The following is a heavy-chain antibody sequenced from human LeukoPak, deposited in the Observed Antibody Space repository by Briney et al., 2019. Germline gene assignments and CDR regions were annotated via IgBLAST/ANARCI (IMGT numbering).Heavy chain of an antibody. D-gene: IGHD1-20*01. V-gene: IGHV3-30*18. CDR3: AKDPNYSWNYSDY. J-gene: IGHJ4*02. CDR2: ISYDGSSK. Sequence: GGSLRLSCVASGFAFSSYGMHWVRQAPGKGLDWVAVISYDGSSKYYTDSVKGRFTISRDNSKNTLYLEMNSLRPEDTAVYFCAKDPNYSWNYSDYWGQGTLVTVSS. CDR1: GFAFSSYG.